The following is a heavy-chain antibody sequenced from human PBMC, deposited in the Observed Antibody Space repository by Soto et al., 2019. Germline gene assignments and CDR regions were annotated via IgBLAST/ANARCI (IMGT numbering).Heavy chain of an antibody. CDR1: GYTFTSYG. D-gene: IGHD3-16*01. V-gene: IGHV1-18*01. CDR2: ISAYNGNP. CDR3: AREGGEWYYYYYGMDV. J-gene: IGHJ6*02. Sequence: QVQLVQSGAEVKKPGASVKVSCKASGYTFTSYGISWVRQAPGQRLEWMGWISAYNGNPNYAQKLQGRVTMTTDTSTSTAYMELRSLRSDDTAVYYCAREGGEWYYYYYGMDVWGQGTTVTVSS.